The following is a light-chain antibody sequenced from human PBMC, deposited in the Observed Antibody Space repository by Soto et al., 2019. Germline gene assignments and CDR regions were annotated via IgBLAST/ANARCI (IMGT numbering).Light chain of an antibody. CDR2: GAS. CDR1: QSVTNIC. Sequence: EIVLTQSPGTLSLSPGERATLSCRASQSVTNICLAWYQQKPGQAPRLLIYGASSMATGLPDRFSGSGSGKDFTLTISSLEPEDCAVYCCRQRSDWPFTFGPVAKVDI. J-gene: IGKJ3*01. CDR3: RQRSDWPFT. V-gene: IGKV3D-20*02.